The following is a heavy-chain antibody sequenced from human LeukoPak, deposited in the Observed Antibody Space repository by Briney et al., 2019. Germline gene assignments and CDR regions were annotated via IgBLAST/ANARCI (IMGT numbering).Heavy chain of an antibody. CDR3: ARASGTNRPKTLDP. CDR2: INHSGST. CDR1: GGSFSGYY. J-gene: IGHJ5*02. Sequence: PSETLSLTCAVYGGSFSGYYWSWIRQPPGKGLEWIGEINHSGSTNYNPSLKSRVTISVDTSKNQFSLQLNSVTPEDTAVYYCARASGTNRPKTLDPWGQGTLVTVSS. D-gene: IGHD2-2*01. V-gene: IGHV4-34*01.